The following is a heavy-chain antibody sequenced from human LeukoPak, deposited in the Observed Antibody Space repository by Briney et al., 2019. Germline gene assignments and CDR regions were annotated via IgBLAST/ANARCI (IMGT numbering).Heavy chain of an antibody. Sequence: PGGSLRLSCAASGITFDDYAMHWVRQAPGKGLEWVSVIYSGGSTYYADSVKGRFTISRDNSKNTLYLQMNSLRAEDTAVYYCASTGIAAARDAFDIWGQGTMVTVSS. CDR3: ASTGIAAARDAFDI. D-gene: IGHD6-13*01. J-gene: IGHJ3*02. CDR1: GITFDDYA. CDR2: IYSGGST. V-gene: IGHV3-66*01.